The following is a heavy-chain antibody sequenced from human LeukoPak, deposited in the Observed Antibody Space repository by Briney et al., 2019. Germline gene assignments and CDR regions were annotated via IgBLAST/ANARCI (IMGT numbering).Heavy chain of an antibody. Sequence: QPGGSLRLSCAASGFAFRSHWMHWVRQAPGKGLVWVSLLNTDGSSTKYADSVKGRFTISRDNSKNTLYLQMNSLRAEDTAVYYCARGQSSGYFDYWGQGTLVTVSS. CDR1: GFAFRSHW. CDR2: LNTDGSST. J-gene: IGHJ4*02. CDR3: ARGQSSGYFDY. D-gene: IGHD6-19*01. V-gene: IGHV3-74*03.